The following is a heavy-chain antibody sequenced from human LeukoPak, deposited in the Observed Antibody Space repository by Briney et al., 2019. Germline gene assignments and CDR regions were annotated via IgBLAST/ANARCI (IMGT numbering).Heavy chain of an antibody. CDR1: AGTFNSYA. V-gene: IGHV1-69*04. Sequence: ASVKVSCKASAGTFNSYAISWVRQAPGQGLEWLGRFIPTIGIPHSAQKFQGRVTITADKSTDTAYMELRDLRSEDTAMYYCARDLVGEYDQIYFDSWGQGTLVTVSS. J-gene: IGHJ4*02. CDR2: FIPTIGIP. D-gene: IGHD2/OR15-2a*01. CDR3: ARDLVGEYDQIYFDS.